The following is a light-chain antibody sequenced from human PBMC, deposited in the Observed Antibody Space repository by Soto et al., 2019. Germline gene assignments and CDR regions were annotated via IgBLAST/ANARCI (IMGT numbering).Light chain of an antibody. Sequence: EIVLTQSPATLSVSPGERATLSGRASQSVSSNLDWYQQKPGQAPRLLMFGASTRATNIPARFSGSGSGTEFTLTISSLQSEDFAVYYCQQYFNWPPLTFGGGTKVEIK. CDR3: QQYFNWPPLT. J-gene: IGKJ4*01. CDR1: QSVSSN. CDR2: GAS. V-gene: IGKV3-15*01.